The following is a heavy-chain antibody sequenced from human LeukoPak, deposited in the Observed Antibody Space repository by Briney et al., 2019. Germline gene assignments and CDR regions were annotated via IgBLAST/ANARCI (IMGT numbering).Heavy chain of an antibody. J-gene: IGHJ4*02. CDR2: INPSGGST. CDR3: ARSTVVTAQYDY. CDR1: GYTFTSYY. Sequence: ASVKVSCKASGYTFTSYYMHWVRQAPGQGLEWMGIINPSGGSTSCAQKFQGRVTMTRDTSTSTVYMELSSLRSEDTAVYYCARSTVVTAQYDYWGQGTLVTVSS. D-gene: IGHD4-23*01. V-gene: IGHV1-46*01.